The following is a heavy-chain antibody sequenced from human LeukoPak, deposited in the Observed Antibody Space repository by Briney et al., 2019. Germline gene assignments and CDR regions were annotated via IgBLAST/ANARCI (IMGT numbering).Heavy chain of an antibody. V-gene: IGHV1-24*01. CDR3: ATRFYDTNSYSYVHAFDI. Sequence: EASVKVSCKVSGYTLTELSIHWVRQAPGKGLEWMGGFDPEDGETIYAQNLQGRVSMTADTSTGTAQMELSSLRSEDTAVYYCATRFYDTNSYSYVHAFDIWGQGTMVTVSS. J-gene: IGHJ3*02. D-gene: IGHD3-22*01. CDR1: GYTLTELS. CDR2: FDPEDGET.